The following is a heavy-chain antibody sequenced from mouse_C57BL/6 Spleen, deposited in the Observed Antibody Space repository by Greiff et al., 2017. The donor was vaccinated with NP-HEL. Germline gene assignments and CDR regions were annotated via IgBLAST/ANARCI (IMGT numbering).Heavy chain of an antibody. D-gene: IGHD3-2*02. CDR1: GYAFSSSW. J-gene: IGHJ2*01. V-gene: IGHV1-82*01. Sequence: QVQLKESGPELVKPGASVKISCKASGYAFSSSWMNWVKQRPGKGLEWIGRIYPGDGDTNYNGKFKGKATLTADKSSSTAYMQLSSLTSEDSAVYFCARFQLRPFDYWGQGTTLTVSS. CDR2: IYPGDGDT. CDR3: ARFQLRPFDY.